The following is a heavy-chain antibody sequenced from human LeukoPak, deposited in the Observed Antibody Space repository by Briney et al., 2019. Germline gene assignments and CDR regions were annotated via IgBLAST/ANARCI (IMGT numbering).Heavy chain of an antibody. CDR1: GFNFANHA. D-gene: IGHD2-21*02. Sequence: GGSLRLSCAASGFNFANHAMSWVRQTAGKGLEWVSAISGGGDITYYADSVKGRFTISRDNSKDTLFLQMHSLKPGDTAVYYCVREDTPATANYWGQGTLVTISS. J-gene: IGHJ4*02. CDR2: ISGGGDIT. V-gene: IGHV3-23*01. CDR3: VREDTPATANY.